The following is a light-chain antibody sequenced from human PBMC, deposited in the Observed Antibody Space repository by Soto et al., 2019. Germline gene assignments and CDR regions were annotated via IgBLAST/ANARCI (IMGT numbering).Light chain of an antibody. CDR1: SSDIGAFNS. CDR2: DIT. V-gene: IGLV2-8*01. J-gene: IGLJ2*01. CDR3: SSHAGSNSLMV. Sequence: QSALTQPPSASGSPGQSVTISCTGTSSDIGAFNSISWYQQYPGKAPKLIIFDITQRPSGVPDRFSGSKSANTASLTVSGLQGEDEADYHCSSHAGSNSLMVFGGGTKLTVL.